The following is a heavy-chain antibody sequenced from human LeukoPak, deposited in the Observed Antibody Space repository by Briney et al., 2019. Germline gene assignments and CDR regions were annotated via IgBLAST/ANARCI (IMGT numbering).Heavy chain of an antibody. Sequence: GGSLRLSCAASGFTFSSYGMHWVRQAPGKGLEWVAFIRYDGSNKYYADSVKGRFTISRDNSKNTLYLQMNSLRAEDTAVYYCARGVPAAMGAAFDIWGQGTMVTVSS. V-gene: IGHV3-30*02. CDR2: IRYDGSNK. CDR1: GFTFSSYG. D-gene: IGHD2-2*01. CDR3: ARGVPAAMGAAFDI. J-gene: IGHJ3*02.